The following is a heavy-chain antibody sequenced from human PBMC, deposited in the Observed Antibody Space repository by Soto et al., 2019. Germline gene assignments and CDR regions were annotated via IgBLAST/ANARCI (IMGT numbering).Heavy chain of an antibody. J-gene: IGHJ6*02. CDR1: GGSFSGYY. V-gene: IGHV4-34*01. D-gene: IGHD3-9*01. Sequence: SETLSLTCAVYGGSFSGYYWSWIRQPPGKGLEWIGEINHSGSTNYNPSLKSRVTISVDTSKNQFSLKLSSVTAADTAVYYCARGYDILTGYSTYPSYYYYGMDVWGQGTTVTVSS. CDR2: INHSGST. CDR3: ARGYDILTGYSTYPSYYYYGMDV.